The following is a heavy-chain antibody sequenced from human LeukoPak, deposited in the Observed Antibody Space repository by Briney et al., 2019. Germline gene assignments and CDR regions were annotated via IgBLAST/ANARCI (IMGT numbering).Heavy chain of an antibody. Sequence: SVKVSCKASGGTFSSYAISWVRQAPGQGLEWMGGIIPIFGTANYAQKFQGRVTITAYESTSTAYMDLSILRFEHTAVYYCSRPRRIQGAQPFDYWGQGTLVTVSS. CDR2: IIPIFGTA. CDR3: SRPRRIQGAQPFDY. V-gene: IGHV1-69*01. D-gene: IGHD3-10*01. CDR1: GGTFSSYA. J-gene: IGHJ4*02.